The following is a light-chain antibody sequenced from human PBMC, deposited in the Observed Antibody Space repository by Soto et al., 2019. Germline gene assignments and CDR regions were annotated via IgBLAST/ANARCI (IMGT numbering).Light chain of an antibody. CDR1: SSDVGGYDY. Sequence: QSVLTQPASVSGSPGQSTTISCTGTSSDVGGYDYVSWYQLHPGKAPKLMVFEVSNRPSGVSYRFSGSKSGNTASLTISGLQAEDEADYFCSSYSISTAYLFGTGTK. CDR2: EVS. CDR3: SSYSISTAYL. J-gene: IGLJ1*01. V-gene: IGLV2-14*01.